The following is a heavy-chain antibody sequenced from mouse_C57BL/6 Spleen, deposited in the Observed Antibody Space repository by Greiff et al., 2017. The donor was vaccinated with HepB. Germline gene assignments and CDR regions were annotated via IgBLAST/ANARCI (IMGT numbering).Heavy chain of an antibody. Sequence: QVQLQQSGPELVKPGASVKISCKASGYAFSSSWMNWVKQRPGKGLEWIGRIYPGDGDTNYNGKFKGKATLTADKSSSTAYMQLSSLTSEDSAVYFCARSGAITRDAMDYWGQGTSVTVSS. D-gene: IGHD1-1*01. CDR2: IYPGDGDT. V-gene: IGHV1-82*01. CDR3: ARSGAITRDAMDY. J-gene: IGHJ4*01. CDR1: GYAFSSSW.